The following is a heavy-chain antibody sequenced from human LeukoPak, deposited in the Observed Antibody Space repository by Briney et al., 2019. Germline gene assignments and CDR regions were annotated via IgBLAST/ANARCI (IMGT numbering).Heavy chain of an antibody. J-gene: IGHJ4*02. D-gene: IGHD3-10*01. V-gene: IGHV4-59*12. CDR2: IYYSGST. CDR3: ARAFWEGYFDY. CDR1: GGSISSYY. Sequence: SETLSLTCTVSGGSISSYYWNWIRQPPGKGLEWIAYIYYSGSTYYNPSLKSRVTISVDTSKNQFSLKLSSVTAADTAVYYCARAFWEGYFDYWGQGTLVTVSS.